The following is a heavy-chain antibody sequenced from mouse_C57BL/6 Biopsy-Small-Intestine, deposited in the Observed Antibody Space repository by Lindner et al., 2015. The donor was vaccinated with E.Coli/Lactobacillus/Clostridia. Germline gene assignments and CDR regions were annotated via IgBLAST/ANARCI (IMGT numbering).Heavy chain of an antibody. CDR3: ATEGYDFDY. D-gene: IGHD2-2*01. V-gene: IGHV1-20*01. CDR2: INPYNGDS. J-gene: IGHJ2*01. Sequence: QLQESGPELVKPGASVKMSCKASGYSFTDYFMNWVKQSHGKSLEWIGRINPYNGDSFYNQKFKGKATLTVDKSSSTAHMELRSLTSEDSALYYCATEGYDFDYWGQGDHSHSLL. CDR1: GYSFTDYF.